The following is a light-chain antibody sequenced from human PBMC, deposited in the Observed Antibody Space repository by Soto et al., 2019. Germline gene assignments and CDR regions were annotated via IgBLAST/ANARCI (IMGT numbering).Light chain of an antibody. CDR3: QQHSDYPSS. J-gene: IGKJ4*01. Sequence: DIEMTQSPSTLSSSAGDRATISCRASQSVSTYFAWYQQKPGKAPKLLIYDSSTMATGVPSRFSGSGSGTDFTLTISSLEPEDFAVYYCQQHSDYPSSFGGGTKVEI. V-gene: IGKV3-11*01. CDR1: QSVSTY. CDR2: DSS.